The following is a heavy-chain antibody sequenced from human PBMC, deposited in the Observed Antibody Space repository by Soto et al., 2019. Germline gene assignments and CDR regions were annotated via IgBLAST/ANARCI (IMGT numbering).Heavy chain of an antibody. CDR2: ISAYNGNT. V-gene: IGHV1-18*04. CDR1: CYTFTSYG. CDR3: ARGLEYCSGGSCYFRTFDY. D-gene: IGHD2-15*01. Sequence: SAKVCFKASCYTFTSYGISWVRQAPGQGLEWMGWISAYNGNTNYAQKLQGRVTMTTDTSTSTAYMELRSLRSDDTAVYYCARGLEYCSGGSCYFRTFDYWGQGTLVTVSS. J-gene: IGHJ4*02.